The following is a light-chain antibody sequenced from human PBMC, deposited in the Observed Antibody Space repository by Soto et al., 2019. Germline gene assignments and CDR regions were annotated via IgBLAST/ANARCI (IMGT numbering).Light chain of an antibody. V-gene: IGLV1-44*01. Sequence: QALLTQPPSSSVTPGQMVTISCSGSRSSIGSNTVNWYQHLPGTAPKLLIYSNNHRPSGVPDRFSASKAGASASLAISGLQSEDEGDYYCAAWDASLGGFYVFGSGNKGTV. J-gene: IGLJ1*01. CDR2: SNN. CDR1: RSSIGSNT. CDR3: AAWDASLGGFYV.